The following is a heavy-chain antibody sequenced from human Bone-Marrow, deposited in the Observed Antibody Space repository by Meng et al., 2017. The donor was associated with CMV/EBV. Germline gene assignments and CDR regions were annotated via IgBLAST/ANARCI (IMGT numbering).Heavy chain of an antibody. CDR2: VSHGGST. Sequence: SETLSLTCAVHGGSFSTSSWHWIRQSPGKGLEWIGEVSHGGSTNYNPSLKSRVSISVDTSKSQFSLKLNSVTAADTAMYFCASSELGAHDYWSQGTLVTVSS. V-gene: IGHV4-34*01. J-gene: IGHJ4*02. D-gene: IGHD1-26*01. CDR1: GGSFSTSS. CDR3: ASSELGAHDY.